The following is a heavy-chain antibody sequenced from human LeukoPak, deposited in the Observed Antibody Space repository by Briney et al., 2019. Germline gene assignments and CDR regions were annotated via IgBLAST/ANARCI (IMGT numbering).Heavy chain of an antibody. J-gene: IGHJ4*02. Sequence: ASMKVSCKASGYTFTNFDINWVRQATGQGLEWMGWMNPNTGNAGYAQKFQDRVTITWDASISTACMDLSSLRSEDTAVYYCAEDASDSSGYYYFDYWGQGTLVTVSS. V-gene: IGHV1-8*03. CDR3: AEDASDSSGYYYFDY. CDR1: GYTFTNFD. CDR2: MNPNTGNA. D-gene: IGHD3-22*01.